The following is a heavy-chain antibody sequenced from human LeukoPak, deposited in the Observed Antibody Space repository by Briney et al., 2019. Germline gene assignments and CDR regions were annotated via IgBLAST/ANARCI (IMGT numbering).Heavy chain of an antibody. CDR1: GFTFSSHV. V-gene: IGHV3-23*01. D-gene: IGHD1-26*01. J-gene: IGHJ4*02. Sequence: PGGSLRLSCAAPGFTFSSHVMSSVRQATGRGLEWVSSLSGSGKYTFYAEYLKGRFTISRDNSRNELFLQMSSLTSGDTAEYYCAKARATGSYPGRFDYWGLGILVTVSS. CDR3: AKARATGSYPGRFDY. CDR2: LSGSGKYT.